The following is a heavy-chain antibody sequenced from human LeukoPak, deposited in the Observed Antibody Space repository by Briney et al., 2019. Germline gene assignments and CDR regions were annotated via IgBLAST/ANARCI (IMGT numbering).Heavy chain of an antibody. CDR1: GFTFTSAA. CDR2: IVVGSGNT. Sequence: SVKVSCKXSGFTFTSAAMQWVRQARGQRLEWIGRIVVGSGNTNYAQKFQERVTITRDTSTSTAYMELSSLRSEDTAVYYCAAGVYDYVWGSYRPIRFDPWGQGTLVTVSS. D-gene: IGHD3-16*02. CDR3: AAGVYDYVWGSYRPIRFDP. J-gene: IGHJ5*02. V-gene: IGHV1-58*02.